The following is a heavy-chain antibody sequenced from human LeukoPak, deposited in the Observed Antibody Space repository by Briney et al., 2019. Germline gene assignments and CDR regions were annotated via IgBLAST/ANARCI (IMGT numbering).Heavy chain of an antibody. J-gene: IGHJ4*02. CDR1: GFTFSSYG. D-gene: IGHD3-22*01. CDR3: AKDHYYDSSGFDY. V-gene: IGHV3-33*06. CDR2: IWYDGSNK. Sequence: GXXLRLSCAASGFTFSSYGMHWVRQAPGKGLEWVAVIWYDGSNKYYADSVKGRFTISRDNSKNTLYLQTNSLRAEDTAVYYCAKDHYYDSSGFDYWGQGTLVTVSS.